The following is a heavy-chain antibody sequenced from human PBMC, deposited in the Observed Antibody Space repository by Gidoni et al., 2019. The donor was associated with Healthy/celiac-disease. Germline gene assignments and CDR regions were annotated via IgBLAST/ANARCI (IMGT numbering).Heavy chain of an antibody. CDR3: ARDPVPIFGVVIGEDAFDI. V-gene: IGHV3-21*01. D-gene: IGHD3-3*01. CDR1: GFTFSSYS. Sequence: EVQLVESGGGLVKPVGSLRLSCAASGFTFSSYSMNWVRQAPGKGLEWVSSISSSSSYIYYADSVKGRFTISRDNAKNSLYLQMNSLRAEDTAVYYCARDPVPIFGVVIGEDAFDIWGQGTMVTVSS. CDR2: ISSSSSYI. J-gene: IGHJ3*02.